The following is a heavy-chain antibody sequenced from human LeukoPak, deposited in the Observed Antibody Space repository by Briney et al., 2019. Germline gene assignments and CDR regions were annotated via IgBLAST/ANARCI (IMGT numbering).Heavy chain of an antibody. CDR2: IGSGGTYI. CDR3: ARDQGDTAMVVFDY. V-gene: IGHV3-21*01. J-gene: IGHJ4*02. CDR1: GFTFSSYS. Sequence: PGGSLRLSCAASGFTFSSYSMNWVRQAPGKGLEWVSSIGSGGTYIYYADSVKGRFTISRDNAKNSLYLQMNSLRAEDTAVYYCARDQGDTAMVVFDYWGQGTLVTVSS. D-gene: IGHD5-18*01.